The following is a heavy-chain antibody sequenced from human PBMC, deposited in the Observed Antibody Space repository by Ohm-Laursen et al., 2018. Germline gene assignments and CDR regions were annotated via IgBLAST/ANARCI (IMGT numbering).Heavy chain of an antibody. J-gene: IGHJ4*02. D-gene: IGHD3-22*01. CDR1: GFTFSRYW. CDR2: IKHDGSEN. Sequence: GSLRLSCTASGFTFSRYWMTWVRQAPEKGLEWVANIKHDGSENHFLDSVKGRFTISRDNAKNSLYLEMNSLRAEDTALYYCARGSGYVDYWGQGTLVTVSS. V-gene: IGHV3-7*01. CDR3: ARGSGYVDY.